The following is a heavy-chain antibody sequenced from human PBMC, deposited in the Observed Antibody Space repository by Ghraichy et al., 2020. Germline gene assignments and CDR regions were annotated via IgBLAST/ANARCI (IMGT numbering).Heavy chain of an antibody. CDR3: AKDPSSGSTGGMDV. CDR1: GFTFDDYA. V-gene: IGHV3-9*01. D-gene: IGHD6-19*01. CDR2: ISWNSGSI. Sequence: GGSLRLSCAASGFTFDDYAMHWVRQAPGKGLEWVSGISWNSGSIGYADSVKGRFTISRDNAKNSLYLQMNSLRAEDTALYYCAKDPSSGSTGGMDVWGQGTTVTVSS. J-gene: IGHJ6*02.